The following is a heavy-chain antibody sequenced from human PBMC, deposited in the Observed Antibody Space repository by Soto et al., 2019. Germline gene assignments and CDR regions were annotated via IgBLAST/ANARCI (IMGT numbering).Heavy chain of an antibody. CDR1: EFSVSSYY. D-gene: IGHD3-10*01. CDR2: IYSDGTT. V-gene: IGHV3-53*01. CDR3: ARFYGAGSWFFEY. Sequence: EVLLVESGGGLIQPGGSLRLSCAVTEFSVSSYYMSWVRQAPGKGLEWVAVIYSDGTTYHADSVKGRFTISRDNFMNTLYLQMNSLRAADTAVYHRARFYGAGSWFFEYWGQGTLVTVSS. J-gene: IGHJ4*02.